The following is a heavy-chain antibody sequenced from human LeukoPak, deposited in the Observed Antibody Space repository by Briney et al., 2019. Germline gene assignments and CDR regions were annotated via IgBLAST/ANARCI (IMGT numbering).Heavy chain of an antibody. D-gene: IGHD1-1*01. CDR2: INHSGST. V-gene: IGHV4-34*01. CDR1: GGSFSGYY. Sequence: SETLSLTCTVYGGSFSGYYWSWIRQPPGKGLEWIGEINHSGSTNYNPSLKSRVTISVDTSKNQFSLNLSSVTAADTAVYYCARVNINNWHSCDYWGQGTLVTVSS. CDR3: ARVNINNWHSCDY. J-gene: IGHJ4*02.